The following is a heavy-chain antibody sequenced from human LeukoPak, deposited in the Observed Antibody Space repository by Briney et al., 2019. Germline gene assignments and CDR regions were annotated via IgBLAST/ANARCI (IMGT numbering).Heavy chain of an antibody. CDR2: IIPIFGTA. V-gene: IGHV1-69*01. J-gene: IGHJ4*02. CDR3: ARYGYSYGQDDFDY. D-gene: IGHD5-18*01. CDR1: GGTLSSYA. Sequence: SVKVSCKASGGTLSSYAISWVRQAPGQGLEWMGGIIPIFGTANYAQKFQGRVTITADESTSTAYMELSSLRSEDTAVYYCARYGYSYGQDDFDYWGQGTLVTVSS.